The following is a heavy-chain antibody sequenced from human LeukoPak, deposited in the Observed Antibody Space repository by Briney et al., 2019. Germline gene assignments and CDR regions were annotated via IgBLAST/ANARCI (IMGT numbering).Heavy chain of an antibody. CDR2: IYTSGST. D-gene: IGHD6-13*01. J-gene: IGHJ3*02. Sequence: PSETLSLTCTVSGGSISSYYWSWIRQPAGKGLEWIGRIYTSGSTNYNPSLKSRVTMSVDTSKNQFSLKLSSVTAADTAVYYCARALFSVAAAGHDAFDIWGQGTMVTVSS. CDR3: ARALFSVAAAGHDAFDI. CDR1: GGSISSYY. V-gene: IGHV4-4*07.